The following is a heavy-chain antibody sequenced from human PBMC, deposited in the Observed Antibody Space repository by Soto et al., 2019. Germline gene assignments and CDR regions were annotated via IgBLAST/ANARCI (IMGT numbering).Heavy chain of an antibody. CDR2: ISSSSSYI. Sequence: PGGSLRLSCAASGFTFSSYSMNWVRQAPGKGLEWVSSISSSSSYIYYADSVKGRFTISRDNAKNSLYLQMNSLRAEDTAVYYCARDAPKLFRYYYDSSGPYYFDYWGQGTLVTVSS. D-gene: IGHD3-22*01. CDR3: ARDAPKLFRYYYDSSGPYYFDY. CDR1: GFTFSSYS. V-gene: IGHV3-21*01. J-gene: IGHJ4*02.